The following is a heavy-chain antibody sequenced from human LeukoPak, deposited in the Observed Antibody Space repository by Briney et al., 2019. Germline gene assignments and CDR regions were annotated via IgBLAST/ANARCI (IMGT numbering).Heavy chain of an antibody. CDR1: GYTFTSYG. CDR2: ISAYNGNT. J-gene: IGHJ4*02. CDR3: ARDGELELPPGYFDY. D-gene: IGHD1-7*01. Sequence: ASVKVPCKASGYTFTSYGISWVRQAPGQGLEWMGWISAYNGNTNYAQKLQGRVTMTTDTSTSTAYMELRSLRSEDTAVYYCARDGELELPPGYFDYWGQGTLVTVSS. V-gene: IGHV1-18*01.